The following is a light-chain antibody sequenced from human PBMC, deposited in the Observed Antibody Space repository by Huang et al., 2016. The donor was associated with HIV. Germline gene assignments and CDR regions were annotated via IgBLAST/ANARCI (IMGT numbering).Light chain of an antibody. Sequence: EIVLTQSPATLSLSPGERATLSCRASQSVSSYLAWYQQKRGQAPRLLIYDASNRATGIPARFSGSGSGTDFTLTISSLEPEDFALYYCQQRSYWPTFGGGTKVEIK. CDR3: QQRSYWPT. V-gene: IGKV3-11*01. CDR1: QSVSSY. J-gene: IGKJ4*01. CDR2: DAS.